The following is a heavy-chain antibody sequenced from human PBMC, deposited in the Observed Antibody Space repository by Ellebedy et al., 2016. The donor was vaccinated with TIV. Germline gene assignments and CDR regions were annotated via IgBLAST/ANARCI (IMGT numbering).Heavy chain of an antibody. CDR3: ARGRSFN. J-gene: IGHJ4*02. V-gene: IGHV3-7*03. D-gene: IGHD3-10*01. Sequence: GESLKISCAASGFTFSSNWMSWVRQTQGKGLEWVAYIKQDGSEKYYVDSVKGRFTISRDNAKNSLYLQMNSLRAEDTAVYYCARGRSFNWGQGTLVTVSS. CDR2: IKQDGSEK. CDR1: GFTFSSNW.